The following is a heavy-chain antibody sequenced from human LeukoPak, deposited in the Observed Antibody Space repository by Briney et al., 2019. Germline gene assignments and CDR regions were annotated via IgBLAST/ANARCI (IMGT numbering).Heavy chain of an antibody. J-gene: IGHJ4*02. Sequence: GGSLRLSCAASGFTFSDYYMSWIRQAPGKGLEWVSYISSSGSTIYYADSVKGRFTISRDNAKNSLYLQMNSLRAEDTAVYYCAGGVWEWELDYYFDYWGQGTLVTVSS. D-gene: IGHD1-26*01. CDR2: ISSSGSTI. V-gene: IGHV3-11*01. CDR3: AGGVWEWELDYYFDY. CDR1: GFTFSDYY.